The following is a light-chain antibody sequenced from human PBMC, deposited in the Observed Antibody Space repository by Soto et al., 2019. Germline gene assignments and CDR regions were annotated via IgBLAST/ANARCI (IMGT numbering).Light chain of an antibody. J-gene: IGKJ5*01. CDR2: GVS. CDR1: QSVSSAY. Sequence: EIVLTQSTGTLSLSPGERATLSCRASQSVSSAYLAWYQQKPGQAPRLLMYGVSRRATGIPDRFSGTGSGTDFTLTISRLEPEDFAVYYCQQYGSSPYTFGLGTRLEIK. V-gene: IGKV3-20*01. CDR3: QQYGSSPYT.